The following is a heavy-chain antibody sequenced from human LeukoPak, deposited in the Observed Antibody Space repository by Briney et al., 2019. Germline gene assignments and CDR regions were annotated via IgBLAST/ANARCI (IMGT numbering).Heavy chain of an antibody. CDR1: GFTFSSYS. Sequence: GGSLRLSCAASGFTFSSYSMNWVRQAPGKGLEWVSSISSSSSYIYYADSVKGRFTISRDNAKNSLYPKMNSLRAEDTAVYYCARARFGEGGYYFDCWGQGTLVTVSS. D-gene: IGHD3-10*01. V-gene: IGHV3-21*01. CDR2: ISSSSSYI. J-gene: IGHJ4*02. CDR3: ARARFGEGGYYFDC.